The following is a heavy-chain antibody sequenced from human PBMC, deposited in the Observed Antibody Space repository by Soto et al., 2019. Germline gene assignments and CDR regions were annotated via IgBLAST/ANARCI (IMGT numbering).Heavy chain of an antibody. CDR3: ASNPYLKSGYFDN. CDR1: GGTFSSYA. Sequence: GASVKVSCKASGGTFSSYAISWVRQAPGQGLEWMGGIIPIFGTANYAQKFQGRVTITADESTSTAYMELRSLRSEDRAVYYCASNPYLKSGYFDNWGQGTLVTVSS. V-gene: IGHV1-69*01. D-gene: IGHD3-10*01. CDR2: IIPIFGTA. J-gene: IGHJ4*02.